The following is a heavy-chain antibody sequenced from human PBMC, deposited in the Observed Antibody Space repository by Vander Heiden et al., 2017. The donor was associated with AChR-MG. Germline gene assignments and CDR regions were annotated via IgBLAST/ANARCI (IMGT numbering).Heavy chain of an antibody. D-gene: IGHD3-22*01. CDR3: ARWGYYDSSGYYSWLEYFDY. V-gene: IGHV1-69*01. CDR1: GGTFSSYA. Sequence: QVQLVQSGAEVKKPGSSVKVSCKASGGTFSSYAISWVRQAPGQGLEWMGGIIPIFGTANYAKKFQGRVTITADESTSTAYMELSSLRSEDTAVYYCARWGYYDSSGYYSWLEYFDYWGQGTLVTVSS. CDR2: IIPIFGTA. J-gene: IGHJ4*02.